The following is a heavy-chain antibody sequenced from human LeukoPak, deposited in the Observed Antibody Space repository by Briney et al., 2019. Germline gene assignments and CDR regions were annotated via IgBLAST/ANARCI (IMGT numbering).Heavy chain of an antibody. CDR1: GYTFTSYD. Sequence: ASVKVSCKASGYTFTSYDINWVRLAPGQGPEWMGWMNPNTGNTGYAQKFQGRVTMTSNTSISTVYMELSSLKSEDTAVYYCARGYPANDYSNCGYYYYYLDVWGKGTRVTVSS. CDR2: MNPNTGNT. V-gene: IGHV1-8*01. CDR3: ARGYPANDYSNCGYYYYYLDV. J-gene: IGHJ6*03. D-gene: IGHD4-11*01.